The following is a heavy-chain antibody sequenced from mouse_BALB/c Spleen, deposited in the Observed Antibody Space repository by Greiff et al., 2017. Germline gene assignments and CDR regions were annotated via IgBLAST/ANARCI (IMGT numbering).Heavy chain of an antibody. J-gene: IGHJ4*01. CDR2: IDPETGGT. Sequence: VQLVESGAELVRPGASVTLSCKASGYTFTDYEMHWVKQTPVHGLEWIGAIDPETGGTADNQKFKGKATLTADKSSSTAYMELRSLTSEDSAVYYCTRTMNYAMDYWGQGTSVTVSS. CDR1: GYTFTDYE. CDR3: TRTMNYAMDY. V-gene: IGHV1-15*01. D-gene: IGHD2-4*01.